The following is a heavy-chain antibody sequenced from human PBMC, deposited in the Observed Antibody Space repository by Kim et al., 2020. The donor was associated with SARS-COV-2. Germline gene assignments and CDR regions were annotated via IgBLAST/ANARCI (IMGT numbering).Heavy chain of an antibody. CDR3: ARHQRYSSGWYGAVYY. CDR1: GGSLSSSSYY. CDR2: AYYIGNT. J-gene: IGHJ6*01. V-gene: IGHV4-39*01. D-gene: IGHD6-19*01. Sequence: SETLSLTCTVSGGSLSSSSYYWGWIRQPPGKGLEWIGTAYYIGNTYYNPSLKSRVTISVDTSKNQFSLKLGSVTAADTAVYYFARHQRYSSGWYGAVYY.